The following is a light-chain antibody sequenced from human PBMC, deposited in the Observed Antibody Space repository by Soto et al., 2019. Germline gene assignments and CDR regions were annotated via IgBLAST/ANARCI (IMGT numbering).Light chain of an antibody. CDR2: HAS. J-gene: IGKJ1*01. CDR3: QQYNSYS. Sequence: DIQLTQSPSVLSASVGDTVTITCRASQSISSWLAWYQQKPGKAPKLLIYHASNLQSGVPSRFSGSGSGTEFTLTISSLQPDDFATYYCQQYNSYSFGQGTKVDIK. V-gene: IGKV1-5*01. CDR1: QSISSW.